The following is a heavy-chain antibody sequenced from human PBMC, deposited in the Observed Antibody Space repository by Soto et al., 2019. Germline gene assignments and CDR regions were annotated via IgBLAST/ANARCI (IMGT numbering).Heavy chain of an antibody. D-gene: IGHD4-17*01. CDR1: GRSFSGYY. V-gene: IGHV4-34*01. Sequence: QVQLQQWGAGLLKPSETLSLTCAVYGRSFSGYYWSWIRQPPGKGLEWIGEINHSGSTNYNPSLKSRVPISVDTSKSHFSRKLSSVTAADTAVYYCARGLTTVTTGWFDPWGQGTLVTVSS. J-gene: IGHJ5*02. CDR2: INHSGST. CDR3: ARGLTTVTTGWFDP.